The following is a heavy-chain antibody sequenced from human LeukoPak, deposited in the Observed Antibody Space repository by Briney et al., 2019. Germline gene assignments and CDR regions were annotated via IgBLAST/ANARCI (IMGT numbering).Heavy chain of an antibody. Sequence: GGSLRQTFAASGFTFSSYGISWVRQAPGKGLEWVSSISGSGGTTYYADSVKGRFTISRDNSKNTLYLQMNSLRADDTAVYSCAKDPPTVMANAFHIWGQGTLVSVS. CDR3: AKDPPTVMANAFHI. D-gene: IGHD5-18*01. V-gene: IGHV3-23*01. CDR1: GFTFSSYG. CDR2: ISGSGGTT. J-gene: IGHJ3*02.